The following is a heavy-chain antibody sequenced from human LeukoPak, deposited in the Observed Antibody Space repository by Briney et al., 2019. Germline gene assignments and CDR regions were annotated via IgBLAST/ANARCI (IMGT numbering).Heavy chain of an antibody. D-gene: IGHD3/OR15-3a*01. CDR1: GFTFSSYW. CDR3: GRGTGYYYYYYMDV. J-gene: IGHJ6*03. CDR2: IKQDGSEK. V-gene: IGHV3-7*01. Sequence: SGGSPRLSCAASGFTFSSYWMSWVRQAPGKGLEWVANIKQDGSEKYYVDSVKGRFTISRDNAKNSLHLQMNSLRAEDTAVYYCGRGTGYYYYYYMDVWGKGTTVTVSS.